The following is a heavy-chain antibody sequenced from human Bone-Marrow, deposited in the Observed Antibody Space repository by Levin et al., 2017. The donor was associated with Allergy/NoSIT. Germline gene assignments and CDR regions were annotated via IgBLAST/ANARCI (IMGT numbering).Heavy chain of an antibody. J-gene: IGHJ5*02. D-gene: IGHD5-24*01. CDR2: IKEDGSEK. CDR1: GFTFSNSW. CDR3: ARDQFRRATIGARWFDP. V-gene: IGHV3-7*01. Sequence: GGSLRLSCAASGFTFSNSWMSWVRQAPGKGLEWVANIKEDGSEKYYVDSVKGRFTISRYNAKTSLYVQMNSLRAEDTAVYYCARDQFRRATIGARWFDPWGQGTLVTVSS.